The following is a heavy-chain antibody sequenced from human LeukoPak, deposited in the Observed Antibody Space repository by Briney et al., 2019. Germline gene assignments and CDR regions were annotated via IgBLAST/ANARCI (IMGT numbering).Heavy chain of an antibody. CDR1: GFTFNSYA. J-gene: IGHJ4*02. V-gene: IGHV3-48*04. CDR2: ISSSGSTI. CDR3: ARDKSFPLY. D-gene: IGHD2/OR15-2a*01. Sequence: GGSLRLSCAASGFTFNSYAMSWVRQAPGKGLEWVSYISSSGSTIYYADSVKGRFTISRDNAKNSLYLQMNSLRAEDTAVYYCARDKSFPLYWGQGTLVTVSS.